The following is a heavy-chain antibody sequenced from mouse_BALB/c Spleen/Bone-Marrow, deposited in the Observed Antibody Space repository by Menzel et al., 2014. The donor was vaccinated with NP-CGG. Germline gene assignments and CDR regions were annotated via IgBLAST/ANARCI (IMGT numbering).Heavy chain of an antibody. J-gene: IGHJ3*01. CDR2: INPDSSTI. V-gene: IGHV4-1*02. D-gene: IGHD2-3*01. CDR3: ARCGYYSWFAY. Sequence: EVQGVESGGGLVQPGGSLKLSCAASGFDFSRYWMSWVRQAPGKGLEWIGEINPDSSTINYTPSLKDKFIISRDNAKNTLYLQMSKVGSEDTALYYCARCGYYSWFAYWGQGTLVTVSA. CDR1: GFDFSRYW.